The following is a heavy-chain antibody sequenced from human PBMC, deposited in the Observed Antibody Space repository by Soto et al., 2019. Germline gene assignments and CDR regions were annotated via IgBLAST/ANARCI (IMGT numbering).Heavy chain of an antibody. D-gene: IGHD1-26*01. CDR1: GGSFSGYY. J-gene: IGHJ6*02. V-gene: IGHV4-34*01. Sequence: PSETLSLTCAVYGGSFSGYYWGWIRQPPGKGLEWIGEINHSGSTNYNPSLKSRVTISVDTSKNQFSLKLSSVTAADTAVYYCARYSGSYYLYYYYGMDVWGQGTTVTVSS. CDR3: ARYSGSYYLYYYYGMDV. CDR2: INHSGST.